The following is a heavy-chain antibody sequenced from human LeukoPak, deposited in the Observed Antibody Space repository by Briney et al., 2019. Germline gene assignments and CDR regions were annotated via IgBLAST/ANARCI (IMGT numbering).Heavy chain of an antibody. CDR3: ARHTSTSSSDY. CDR1: GYHFATYW. V-gene: IGHV5-51*01. J-gene: IGHJ4*02. Sequence: GESLKISCKGSGYHFATYWIGWVRQMPGKGLEWMGIIYPADSDTRYSPSFQGQVSISADRSTSAAYLQWSSLKASDTAMYYCARHTSTSSSDYWGQGTLVTVSS. D-gene: IGHD6-6*01. CDR2: IYPADSDT.